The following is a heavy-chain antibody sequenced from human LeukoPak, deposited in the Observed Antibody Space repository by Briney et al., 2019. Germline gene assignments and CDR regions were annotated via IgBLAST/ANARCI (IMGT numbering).Heavy chain of an antibody. CDR2: INHSGST. D-gene: IGHD3-9*01. V-gene: IGHV4-34*01. CDR1: GGSFSGYY. CDR3: ARLTYYDILTGYNFDY. J-gene: IGHJ4*02. Sequence: SEALSLTCAVYGGSFSGYYWSWIRQPPGKGLEWIGEINHSGSTNYNPSLKSRVTISVDTSKNQFSLKLSSVTAADTAVYYCARLTYYDILTGYNFDYWGQGTLVTVSS.